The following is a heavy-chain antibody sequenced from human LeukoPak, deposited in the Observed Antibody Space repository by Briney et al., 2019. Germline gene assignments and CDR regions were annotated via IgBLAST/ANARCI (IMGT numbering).Heavy chain of an antibody. CDR1: GGTFSSYA. V-gene: IGHV1-69*06. CDR3: ASPYYYGSELAY. J-gene: IGHJ4*02. D-gene: IGHD3-10*01. CDR2: IIPIFGTA. Sequence: GASVKVSCKASGGTFSSYAISWVRQAPGQGLEWMGGIIPIFGTANYAQKFQGRVTITADKSTSTAYMELSSLRSEDTAVYYCASPYYYGSELAYWGQGTLVTVSS.